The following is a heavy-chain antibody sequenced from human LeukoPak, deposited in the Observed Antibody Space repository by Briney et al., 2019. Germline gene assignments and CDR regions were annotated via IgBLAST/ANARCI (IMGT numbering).Heavy chain of an antibody. CDR3: ARENGDYPGVYDY. CDR2: TRNKANSYTT. Sequence: GGSLRLSCAASGFTFSDHYMDWVRQAPGKGLEWVGRTRNKANSYTTEYAASVKGRFTISRDDSKNSLYLQMNSLKTEDTAVYYCARENGDYPGVYDYWGQGTLVTVSS. D-gene: IGHD4-17*01. CDR1: GFTFSDHY. V-gene: IGHV3-72*01. J-gene: IGHJ4*02.